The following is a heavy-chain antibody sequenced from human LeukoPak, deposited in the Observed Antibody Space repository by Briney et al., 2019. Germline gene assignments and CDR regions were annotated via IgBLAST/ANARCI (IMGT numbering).Heavy chain of an antibody. V-gene: IGHV1-8*01. Sequence: ASVKVSCKASGYTFTSYDINWVRQATGQGLEWMGWMNPNSGNTGYAQKFQGRVTMTRNTSISTAYMELSSLRAEDTAVYYCARDPGSNYGYNWFDPWGQGTLVTVSS. CDR2: MNPNSGNT. D-gene: IGHD4-11*01. CDR1: GYTFTSYD. CDR3: ARDPGSNYGYNWFDP. J-gene: IGHJ5*02.